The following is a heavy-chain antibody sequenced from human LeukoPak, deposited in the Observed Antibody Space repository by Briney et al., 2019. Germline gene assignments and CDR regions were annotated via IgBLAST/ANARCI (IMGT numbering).Heavy chain of an antibody. V-gene: IGHV3-7*01. J-gene: IGHJ2*01. CDR2: INQDGSEM. CDR1: GFTFSNYW. CDR3: ARDQGSMIVVRTTKWYFDL. Sequence: PGGSLRLSCAASGFTFSNYWMSWGRQAPGNGLEWLANINQDGSEMYYVESVKGRFTISRDNGKNSLYLQIKSLRADDKALYYCARDQGSMIVVRTTKWYFDLWGRGTLVTVSS. D-gene: IGHD3-22*01.